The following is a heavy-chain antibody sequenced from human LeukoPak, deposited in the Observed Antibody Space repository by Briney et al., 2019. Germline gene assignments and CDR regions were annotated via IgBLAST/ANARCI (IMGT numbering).Heavy chain of an antibody. CDR1: GASISSYY. Sequence: PPETLSLTCTVSGASISSYYWSWIRQPPGKGLEWIGYIYYSGSTNYNPSLKSRVTTSVDTSKNQLSLKLRSVTDADTAVYYCATVRIGAVGTDYYYYGMDVWGQGTTVTVSS. V-gene: IGHV4-59*12. CDR3: ATVRIGAVGTDYYYYGMDV. D-gene: IGHD6-13*01. CDR2: IYYSGST. J-gene: IGHJ6*02.